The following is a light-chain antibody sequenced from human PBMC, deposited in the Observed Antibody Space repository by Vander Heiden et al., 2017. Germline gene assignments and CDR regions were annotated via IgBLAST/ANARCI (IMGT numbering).Light chain of an antibody. CDR2: WAS. CDR1: QSVLYSSNNKNY. J-gene: IGKJ3*01. V-gene: IGKV4-1*01. CDR3: QQYYTNPFT. Sequence: DIVMTQSPDSLAVSLGERATINCKSSQSVLYSSNNKNYLAWYQHKPGQPPKLLIYWASTRESGVPDRFSGSGSGTDFTLTISSLQAEDVAVYYCQQYYTNPFTFDHGTKVDI.